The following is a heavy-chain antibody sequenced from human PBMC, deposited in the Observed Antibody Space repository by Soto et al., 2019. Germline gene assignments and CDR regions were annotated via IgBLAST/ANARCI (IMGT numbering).Heavy chain of an antibody. Sequence: QVQLVQSGAEVRKTGARVKVACKASGYTFTSYGISWVRQASGQGLEWMGWISAYNGNTNYAQKLQGRVTMTTDTSTSTAYMELRSLRSDDTAVYYCARRPDYVYSSGSYPFDYWGQGTLVTVSS. CDR2: ISAYNGNT. CDR1: GYTFTSYG. CDR3: ARRPDYVYSSGSYPFDY. D-gene: IGHD3-10*01. V-gene: IGHV1-18*01. J-gene: IGHJ4*02.